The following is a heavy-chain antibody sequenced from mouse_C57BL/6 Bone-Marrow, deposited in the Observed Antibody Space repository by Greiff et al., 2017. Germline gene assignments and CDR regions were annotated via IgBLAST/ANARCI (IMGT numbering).Heavy chain of an antibody. CDR1: GFTFSDYG. Sequence: EVQVVESGGGLVKPGGSLKLSCAASGFTFSDYGMHWVRQAPEKGLEWVPYISSGSSTISYADTVKGRFTISRDNAKNTLFLQMTSLRSEDTAMYYCARGVCYAMDYWGQGTSVTVSS. CDR3: ARGVCYAMDY. J-gene: IGHJ4*01. V-gene: IGHV5-17*01. CDR2: ISSGSSTI.